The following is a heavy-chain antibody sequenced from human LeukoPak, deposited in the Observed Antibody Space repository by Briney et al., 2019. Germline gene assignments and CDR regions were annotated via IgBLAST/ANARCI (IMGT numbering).Heavy chain of an antibody. D-gene: IGHD3-10*01. CDR3: ARNQRDGSGSYWVDY. CDR2: IYPGDSDT. J-gene: IGHJ4*02. Sequence: GESLKISCKGSGYRFTSYWIGWVRQMPGKGLEWMGMIYPGDSDTRYSPSFQGQVTISADKSISTAYLQWSSLKASDTAMYYCARNQRDGSGSYWVDYWGQGTLVTVSS. V-gene: IGHV5-51*01. CDR1: GYRFTSYW.